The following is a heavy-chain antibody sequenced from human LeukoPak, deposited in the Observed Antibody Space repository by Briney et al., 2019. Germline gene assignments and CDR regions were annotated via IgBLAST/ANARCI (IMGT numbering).Heavy chain of an antibody. V-gene: IGHV3-23*01. CDR2: ISGSGGST. Sequence: GRSLRLSCTASGFTFGDYALSWVRQAPGKGLEWVSAISGSGGSTYYADSVKGRFTISRDNSKNTLYLQMNSLRAEDTAVYYCAKDRDMTTVVTINDYWGQGTLVTVSS. CDR3: AKDRDMTTVVTINDY. J-gene: IGHJ4*02. D-gene: IGHD4-23*01. CDR1: GFTFGDYA.